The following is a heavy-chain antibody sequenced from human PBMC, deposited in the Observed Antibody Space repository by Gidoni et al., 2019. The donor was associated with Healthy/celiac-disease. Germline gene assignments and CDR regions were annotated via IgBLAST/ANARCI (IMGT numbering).Heavy chain of an antibody. V-gene: IGHV4-38-2*01. Sequence: QVQLQESGPGLVKPSETLSLTCAVSGYSISSGYYWGWIRQPPGKGLEWIGSLYHSGSTYYNPSLKSRVTISVDTSKNQFSLKLSSVTAADTAVYYCARVGTGWFGESTVDYWGQGTLVTVSS. J-gene: IGHJ4*02. CDR3: ARVGTGWFGESTVDY. CDR1: GYSISSGYY. D-gene: IGHD3-10*01. CDR2: LYHSGST.